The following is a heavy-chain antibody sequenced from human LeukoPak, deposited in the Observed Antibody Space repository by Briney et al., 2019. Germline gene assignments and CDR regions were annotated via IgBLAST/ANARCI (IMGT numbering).Heavy chain of an antibody. CDR1: GYSISSGYY. CDR3: ARSHVWFGELYLDY. Sequence: SETLSLTCAVSGYSISSGYYWGWIRQPSGKGLEWIGGIYHSGSTYYNPSLKSRVTISVDTSKNQFSLKLSSVTAADTAVYYCARSHVWFGELYLDYWGQGTLVTVSS. J-gene: IGHJ4*02. CDR2: IYHSGST. D-gene: IGHD3-10*01. V-gene: IGHV4-38-2*01.